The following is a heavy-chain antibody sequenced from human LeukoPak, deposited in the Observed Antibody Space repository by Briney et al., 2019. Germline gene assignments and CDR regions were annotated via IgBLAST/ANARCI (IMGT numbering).Heavy chain of an antibody. V-gene: IGHV3-21*01. D-gene: IGHD6-19*01. J-gene: IGHJ4*02. Sequence: GESLKISCAASGFTFSSYSMNWVRQAPGKGLEWVSSISSSSSYIYYADSVKGRFTISRDNAKNSLYLQMNSLRAEDTAVYYCARDEIAVAGLYDYWGQGTLVTVSS. CDR1: GFTFSSYS. CDR2: ISSSSSYI. CDR3: ARDEIAVAGLYDY.